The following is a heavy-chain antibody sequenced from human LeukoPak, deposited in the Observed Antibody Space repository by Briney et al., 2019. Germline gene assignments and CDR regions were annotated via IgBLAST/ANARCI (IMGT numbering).Heavy chain of an antibody. CDR3: TRANGYGLINY. V-gene: IGHV4-39*06. D-gene: IGHD3-10*01. CDR1: GGSISSSSYY. CDR2: IYYSGST. J-gene: IGHJ4*02. Sequence: SETLSLTCTVSGGSISSSSYYWGWIRQPPGKGLEWIGSIYYSGSTYYNPSLKSRVTISVDTSKKQFTLNLFSVTAADTAMYYCTRANGYGLINYWGQGTLVTVSS.